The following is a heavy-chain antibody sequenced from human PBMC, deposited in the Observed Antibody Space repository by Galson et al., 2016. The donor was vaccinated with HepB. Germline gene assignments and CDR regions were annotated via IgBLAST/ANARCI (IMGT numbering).Heavy chain of an antibody. Sequence: SETLSLTCGVSGGSFNAYYLSWIRQSPGKGLEWIGEINHSGFSKYNPSLKSRVTISVDTSKTQFSLKLTSMTAADTAVYYCARVVVAATNWFDTWGQGSQVTVSS. D-gene: IGHD2-15*01. CDR2: INHSGFS. V-gene: IGHV4-34*01. CDR3: ARVVVAATNWFDT. CDR1: GGSFNAYY. J-gene: IGHJ5*02.